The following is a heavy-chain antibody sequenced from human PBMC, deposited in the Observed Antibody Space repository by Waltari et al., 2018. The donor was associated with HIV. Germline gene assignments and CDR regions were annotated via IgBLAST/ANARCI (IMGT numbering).Heavy chain of an antibody. CDR2: IFHSGST. Sequence: QVQLQESGPGLVKPSETLSLTCTVSGYSISSGYYWGWIRQPPGKGLEWIGSIFHSGSTYYNASRKSRVTISVDTSKNQFSLNLRSVTAADTAVYYCARVVGGIAAAGFWGQGTLVTVSS. D-gene: IGHD6-13*01. CDR3: ARVVGGIAAAGF. CDR1: GYSISSGYY. J-gene: IGHJ4*02. V-gene: IGHV4-38-2*02.